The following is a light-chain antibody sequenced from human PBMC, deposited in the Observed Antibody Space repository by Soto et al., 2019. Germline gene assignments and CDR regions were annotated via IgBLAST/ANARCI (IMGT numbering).Light chain of an antibody. J-gene: IGLJ3*02. Sequence: QSVLTQPPSASGTPGQRVSISCSGSSSNIGSLYVYWYQHLPGMAPKLLIHSDNQRPSGVPDRFSGSKSGSSASLAISGLRSDDEADYYCSAWDDSLNSLVFGGGTKVTVL. CDR1: SSNIGSLY. V-gene: IGLV1-47*02. CDR3: SAWDDSLNSLV. CDR2: SDN.